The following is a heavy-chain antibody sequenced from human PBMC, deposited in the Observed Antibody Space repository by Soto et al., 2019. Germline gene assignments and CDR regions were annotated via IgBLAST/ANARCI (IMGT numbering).Heavy chain of an antibody. CDR3: ASSQAPGMGDAFYI. V-gene: IGHV4-34*01. Sequence: SETLSLTCAVYGGSFSGYYWSWIRQPPGKGLEWIGEINHSGSTNYNPSLKSRVTISVDTSKNQFSLKLSSVTAADTAVYYCASSQAPGMGDAFYIWGQGTMVTVSS. D-gene: IGHD3-10*01. CDR1: GGSFSGYY. CDR2: INHSGST. J-gene: IGHJ3*02.